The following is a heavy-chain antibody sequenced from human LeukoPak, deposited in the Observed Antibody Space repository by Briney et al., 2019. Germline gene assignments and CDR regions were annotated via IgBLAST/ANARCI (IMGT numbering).Heavy chain of an antibody. D-gene: IGHD5-12*01. V-gene: IGHV1-2*06. CDR2: INANSGGT. CDR1: GYTFTSYY. J-gene: IGHJ4*02. CDR3: ARPSGRPDVDLYGGYAYDY. Sequence: VASVKVSCKASGYTFTSYYMHWVRRAPGQGLEWMGRINANSGGTNYAQKFQGRVTMTRDTSISTAYMELSRLRSDDTAVYYCARPSGRPDVDLYGGYAYDYWGQGTLVTVSS.